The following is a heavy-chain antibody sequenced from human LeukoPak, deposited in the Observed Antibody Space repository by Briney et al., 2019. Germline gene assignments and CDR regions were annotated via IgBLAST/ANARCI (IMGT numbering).Heavy chain of an antibody. J-gene: IGHJ4*02. V-gene: IGHV4-38-2*02. D-gene: IGHD2-2*02. CDR2: IYHSGST. Sequence: LETLSLPCTVSGYSISSGYYWGWIRQPPGKGLEWIGSIYHSGSTYYNPSLKSRVTISVDTSKNQFSLKLSSVTAADTAVYYCARGRDQRRVVPAAIGYFDYWGQGTLVTVSS. CDR1: GYSISSGYY. CDR3: ARGRDQRRVVPAAIGYFDY.